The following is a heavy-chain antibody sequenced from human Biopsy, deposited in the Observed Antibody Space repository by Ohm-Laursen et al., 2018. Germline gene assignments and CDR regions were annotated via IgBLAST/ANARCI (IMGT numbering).Heavy chain of an antibody. CDR2: ISSGSSPI. CDR1: GVTLSGYK. V-gene: IGHV3-48*01. J-gene: IGHJ4*02. D-gene: IGHD1/OR15-1a*01. Sequence: GSLRLSCAASGVTLSGYKMNWVRQAPGKGLEWVSFISSGSSPIYYADSVKGRFTISRDDAKNSLYLQMNSLRAEDTAVYYCARGRTGGWGQGTLVTVSS. CDR3: ARGRTGG.